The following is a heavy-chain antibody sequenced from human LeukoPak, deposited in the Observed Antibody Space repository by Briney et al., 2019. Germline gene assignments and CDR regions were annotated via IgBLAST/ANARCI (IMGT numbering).Heavy chain of an antibody. V-gene: IGHV4-61*01. CDR1: GGSISSSSYY. CDR3: ARGYSSSFDY. CDR2: IYYSGST. D-gene: IGHD6-13*01. J-gene: IGHJ4*02. Sequence: SETLSLTCTVSGGSISSSSYYWSWIRQPPAKGLEWIGYIYYSGSTNYNPSLKSRVTISVDTSKNQFSLKLSSVTAADTAVYYCARGYSSSFDYWGQGTLVTVSS.